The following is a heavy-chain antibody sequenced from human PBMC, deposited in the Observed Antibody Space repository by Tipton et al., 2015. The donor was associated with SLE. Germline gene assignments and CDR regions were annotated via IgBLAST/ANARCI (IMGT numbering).Heavy chain of an antibody. CDR3: AKALYSGSCYGFLDS. J-gene: IGHJ4*02. Sequence: SLRLSCAASGFTFDDYAMHWVRQAPGKGLEWVSGISWNSGSIGYADSVKGRFTISRDNAKNSLYLQMNSLRAEDTALYYCAKALYSGSCYGFLDSWGQGPLVTVSS. D-gene: IGHD1-26*01. CDR1: GFTFDDYA. CDR2: ISWNSGSI. V-gene: IGHV3-9*01.